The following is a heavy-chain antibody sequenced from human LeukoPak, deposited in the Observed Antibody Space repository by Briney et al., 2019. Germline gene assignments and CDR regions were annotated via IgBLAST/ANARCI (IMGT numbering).Heavy chain of an antibody. CDR2: IYYSGST. CDR3: ARSGEINFDY. CDR1: GGSISSGGYY. V-gene: IGHV4-31*03. Sequence: SETLSLTCTVSGGSISSGGYYWSWIRQHPGKGLEWIGYIYYSGSTYYNPSLKSRVTISVDTSKSQFSLKLSSVTAADTAVYYCARSGEINFDYWGQGTLVTVSS. J-gene: IGHJ4*02. D-gene: IGHD3-10*01.